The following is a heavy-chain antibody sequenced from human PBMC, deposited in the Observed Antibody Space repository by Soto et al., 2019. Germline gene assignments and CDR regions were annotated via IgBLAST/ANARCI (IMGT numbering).Heavy chain of an antibody. CDR3: AREDGIVGATSAFDY. V-gene: IGHV3-21*01. J-gene: IGHJ4*02. CDR1: GFTFTTFT. Sequence: GGSLRLSCAASGFTFTTFTMNWVRQAPGKGLEWVSSINGRSNYIYYADSVKGRFTISRDNAKNSLYLQMNSLSAEDTAVYFCAREDGIVGATSAFDYWGQGTLVTVSS. CDR2: INGRSNYI. D-gene: IGHD1-26*01.